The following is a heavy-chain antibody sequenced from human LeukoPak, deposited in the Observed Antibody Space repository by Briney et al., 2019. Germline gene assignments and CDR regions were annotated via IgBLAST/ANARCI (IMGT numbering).Heavy chain of an antibody. CDR1: GGSISSYY. J-gene: IGHJ1*01. CDR3: ARDGGVFQH. D-gene: IGHD3-16*01. V-gene: IGHV4-59*01. CDR2: IYYSGST. Sequence: SETLSLTCTVSGGSISSYYWSWIRQPPGKGLEWIGYIYYSGSTNYDPSLKSRVTISVDTSKNQFSLKLSSVTAADTAVYYCARDGGVFQHWGQGTLVTVSS.